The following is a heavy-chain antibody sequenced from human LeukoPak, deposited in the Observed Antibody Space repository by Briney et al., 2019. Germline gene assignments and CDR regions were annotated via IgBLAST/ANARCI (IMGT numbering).Heavy chain of an antibody. D-gene: IGHD3-22*01. Sequence: KSSETLSLTCTVVGGAINRRNYYWGWIRQSPGKGLEWIGSTYYSGSVNNNPSLQSRVTISVDTSKNQFSLELSSVTAADTAVYYCARGQLQNYYDTSGDPDYWGQGILVTVSS. CDR3: ARGQLQNYYDTSGDPDY. J-gene: IGHJ4*02. CDR2: TYYSGSV. V-gene: IGHV4-39*01. CDR1: GGAINRRNYY.